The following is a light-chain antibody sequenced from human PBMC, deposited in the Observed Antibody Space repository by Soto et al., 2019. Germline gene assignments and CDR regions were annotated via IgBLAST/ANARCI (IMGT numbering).Light chain of an antibody. CDR1: QSVSSY. Sequence: EIVLTQSPATLSLSPGERATLSCRASQSVSSYLAWYQQKPGQAPRLLIYDASNRATGIPARFSGSGSGTEFTLTISILEPEDFAVYYCQQRYSWPLTFGGGTKVEIK. J-gene: IGKJ4*01. V-gene: IGKV3-11*01. CDR2: DAS. CDR3: QQRYSWPLT.